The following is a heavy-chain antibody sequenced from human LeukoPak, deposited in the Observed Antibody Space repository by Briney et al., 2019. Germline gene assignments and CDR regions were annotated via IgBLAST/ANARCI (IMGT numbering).Heavy chain of an antibody. J-gene: IGHJ3*01. CDR1: GYTFTTYY. D-gene: IGHD3-22*01. Sequence: ASVKVSCKVSGYTFTTYYMHWVRQAPGQGLEWMGIINVGAGTTSFARKFQGRVTMTRDTSTSTVYMDLGSLRSDDTAVYYCARGLLGNSGYSPYDVWGQGTMVTVSS. V-gene: IGHV1-46*01. CDR2: INVGAGTT. CDR3: ARGLLGNSGYSPYDV.